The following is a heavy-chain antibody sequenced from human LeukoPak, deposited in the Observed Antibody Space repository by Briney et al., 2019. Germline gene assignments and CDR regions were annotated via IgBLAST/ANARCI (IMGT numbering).Heavy chain of an antibody. CDR1: GYSISSGYY. Sequence: SETLSLTCTVSGYSISSGYYWGWIRQPPGKGLEWIGSIYHSGSTYYNPSLKSRVTISVDTSKNQFSLKLSSVTAADTAVYYCARCSHSGYSFDYWGQGTLVTVSS. V-gene: IGHV4-38-2*02. J-gene: IGHJ4*02. CDR3: ARCSHSGYSFDY. CDR2: IYHSGST. D-gene: IGHD5-12*01.